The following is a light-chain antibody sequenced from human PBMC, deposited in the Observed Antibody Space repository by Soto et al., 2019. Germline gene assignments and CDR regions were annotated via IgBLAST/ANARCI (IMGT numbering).Light chain of an antibody. Sequence: DIQMHQSPSSVSASVGDRVTITCRASQGISSWLDWYQQKPGKAPKLLIYAASSLQSGVPSRFSGSGSGTYFTLTISSLQPEDFATYYCQQANSFPPFTFGPGTKVDIK. CDR2: AAS. CDR3: QQANSFPPFT. J-gene: IGKJ3*01. CDR1: QGISSW. V-gene: IGKV1D-12*01.